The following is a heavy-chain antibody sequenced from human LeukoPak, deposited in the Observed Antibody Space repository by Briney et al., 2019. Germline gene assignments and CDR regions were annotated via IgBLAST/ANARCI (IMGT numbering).Heavy chain of an antibody. V-gene: IGHV3-74*01. D-gene: IGHD1-26*01. CDR3: AREKIITIVEYYMDV. CDR1: GFTFSSYW. CDR2: INSDGSST. J-gene: IGHJ6*03. Sequence: PGGSLRLSCAASGFTFSSYWMHWVRQAPGKGLVWVSRINSDGSSTSYADSVKGRFTISRDNAKNSLYLQMNSLRAEDTAVYYCAREKIITIVEYYMDVWGKGTTVTVSS.